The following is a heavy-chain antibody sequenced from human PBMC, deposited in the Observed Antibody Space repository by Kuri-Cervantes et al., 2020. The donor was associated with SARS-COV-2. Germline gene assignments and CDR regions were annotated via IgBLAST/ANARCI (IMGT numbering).Heavy chain of an antibody. D-gene: IGHD3-9*01. Sequence: ASVKVSCKASGYTFTSYYMHWVRQAPGQGLEWMGIINPSGGSTSYSQKFQGRVTMTRDTSTSTVYMVLSSLISEDTAVYYCAGPPGGLCDILTGYYYNYGIDVWGQGTPVTVSS. CDR3: AGPPGGLCDILTGYYYNYGIDV. V-gene: IGHV1-46*01. J-gene: IGHJ6*02. CDR1: GYTFTSYY. CDR2: INPSGGST.